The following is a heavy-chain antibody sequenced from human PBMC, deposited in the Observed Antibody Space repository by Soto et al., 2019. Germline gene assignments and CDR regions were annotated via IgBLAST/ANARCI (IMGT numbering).Heavy chain of an antibody. CDR1: GDSITSYSYY. CDR2: INYIVTT. CDR3: ASHPNCTVSGDS. Sequence: QVQLQESGPGLVKPSATLSLTCTVSGDSITSYSYYWDWMRQSPGGGVEWLGAINYIVTTYSNPWFKSRVTVSLETSMDQVPLQLSFVTSADTAVYILASHPNCTVSGDSWGQGTLVTVSS. J-gene: IGHJ5*01. D-gene: IGHD1-1*01. V-gene: IGHV4-39*01.